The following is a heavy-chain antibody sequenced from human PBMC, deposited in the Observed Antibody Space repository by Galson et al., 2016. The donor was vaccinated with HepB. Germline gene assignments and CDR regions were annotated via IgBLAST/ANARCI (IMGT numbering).Heavy chain of an antibody. CDR3: ARSRAGYDSSGYYF. CDR2: IYYSGST. D-gene: IGHD3-22*01. V-gene: IGHV4-39*07. Sequence: LSLTCTVSGGSISKSFYYWGWIRQPPGKGLEWIGSIYYSGSTFYNPSLKSRVTISIDTSKNQFSLKLSSVTAADTALYYCARSRAGYDSSGYYFWGQGSLVTVSS. J-gene: IGHJ4*02. CDR1: GGSISKSFYY.